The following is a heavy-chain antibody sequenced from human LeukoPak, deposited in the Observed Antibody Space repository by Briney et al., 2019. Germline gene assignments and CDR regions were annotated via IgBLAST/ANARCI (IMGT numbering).Heavy chain of an antibody. Sequence: PGGSLRLSCAASGFTFSDYYMSWIRQAPGKGLEWVSYISSSGSNKYYADSVKGRFTISRDNAKNSLYLQMNSLRAEDTAVYYCARGSPLGVSWFDPWGQGTLVTVSS. V-gene: IGHV3-11*04. CDR1: GFTFSDYY. J-gene: IGHJ5*02. CDR3: ARGSPLGVSWFDP. D-gene: IGHD3-16*01. CDR2: ISSSGSNK.